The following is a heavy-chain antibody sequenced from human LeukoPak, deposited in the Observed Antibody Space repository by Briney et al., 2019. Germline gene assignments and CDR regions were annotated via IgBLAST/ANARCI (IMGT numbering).Heavy chain of an antibody. Sequence: QSGGSLRLSCAASGFTFSSYWMSWVRQAPGKGLEWVSTISDNGDSTYYADSVKGRFAISRDNSKNTPYLQMNSLRAEDTAVYYCAKYDYGGNPNEYYFDYWGQGTLVTVSS. CDR1: GFTFSSYW. D-gene: IGHD4-23*01. V-gene: IGHV3-23*01. CDR3: AKYDYGGNPNEYYFDY. J-gene: IGHJ4*02. CDR2: ISDNGDST.